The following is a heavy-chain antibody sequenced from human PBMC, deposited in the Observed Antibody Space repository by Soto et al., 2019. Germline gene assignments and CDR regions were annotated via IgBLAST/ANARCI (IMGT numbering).Heavy chain of an antibody. CDR2: INGGNGYA. CDR1: GYTFSSNA. V-gene: IGHV1-3*01. Sequence: ASVKVSCKASGYTFSSNAIHWVRQAPGQELEWMGWINGGNGYAKYSQNFQGRVTMTTDTSTSTAYMELRSLRSDDTAVYYCARDGVSEVGATTYYYGMDVWGQGTTVTVSS. D-gene: IGHD1-26*01. CDR3: ARDGVSEVGATTYYYGMDV. J-gene: IGHJ6*02.